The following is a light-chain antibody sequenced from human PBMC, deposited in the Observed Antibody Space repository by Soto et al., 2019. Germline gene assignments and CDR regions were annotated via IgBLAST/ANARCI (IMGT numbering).Light chain of an antibody. CDR1: SSVVGGYNY. CDR3: SSYAGSNILV. Sequence: QSVLTQPPSASGSPGQSVTISCTGTSSVVGGYNYVSWYQQHPGKAPKLMIYEVSKRPSGVPDRFSGSKSGNTASLTVSGLQAEDEADYYCSSYAGSNILVFGGGTKVTVL. V-gene: IGLV2-8*01. J-gene: IGLJ2*01. CDR2: EVS.